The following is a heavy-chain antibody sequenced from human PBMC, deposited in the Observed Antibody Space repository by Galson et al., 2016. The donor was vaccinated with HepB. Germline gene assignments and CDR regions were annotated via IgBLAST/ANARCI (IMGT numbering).Heavy chain of an antibody. D-gene: IGHD3-10*01. J-gene: IGHJ6*02. CDR3: VRRLDTEGRIGGWGWGMGV. CDR1: GFTFSSYW. Sequence: SLRLSCAASGFTFSSYWMSWVRQAPGKGLEWVANINQGGSEEKYVDSVKGRFTISSDNAKNSLYLQMSSLGAEDTARYYCVRRLDTEGRIGGWGWGMGVWGQGTTVTVFS. V-gene: IGHV3-7*01. CDR2: INQGGSEE.